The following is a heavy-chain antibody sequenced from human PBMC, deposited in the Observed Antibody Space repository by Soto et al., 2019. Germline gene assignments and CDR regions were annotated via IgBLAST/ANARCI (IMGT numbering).Heavy chain of an antibody. J-gene: IGHJ4*02. V-gene: IGHV3-23*01. CDR2: ISGSGEMT. CDR1: GFTFRGDA. Sequence: EVQLLESGGDLVQPGGSLRLACAASGFTFRGDAMSWVRQAPGKGLEWVSSISGSGEMTHYAESVKGRFTISRDNSKNTLHLKMESLRAEDTAVYYCARSEMTYNWNDWGQGTLVTVSS. D-gene: IGHD1-20*01. CDR3: ARSEMTYNWND.